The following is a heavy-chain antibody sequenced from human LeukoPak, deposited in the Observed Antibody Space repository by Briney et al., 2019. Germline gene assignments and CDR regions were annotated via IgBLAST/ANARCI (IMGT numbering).Heavy chain of an antibody. V-gene: IGHV3-15*01. CDR2: IKSKTDGGTT. CDR3: TTRLYYYDSSGYEGRVDP. Sequence: PGGSLRLSCAASGLIFSNARMSWVRQAPGKGLEWVGRIKSKTDGGTTDYAAPVKGRFTISRDDSKNTLYLQMNSLKTEDTAVYYCTTRLYYYDSSGYEGRVDPWGQGTLVTVSS. J-gene: IGHJ5*02. CDR1: GLIFSNAR. D-gene: IGHD3-22*01.